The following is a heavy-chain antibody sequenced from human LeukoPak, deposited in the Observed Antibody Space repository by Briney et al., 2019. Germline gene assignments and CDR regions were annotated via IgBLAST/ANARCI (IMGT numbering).Heavy chain of an antibody. D-gene: IGHD3-22*01. CDR3: ARVGIGLDSSGSLYYFDY. CDR1: GYTFTGYY. CDR2: INPNSSGT. V-gene: IGHV1-2*02. J-gene: IGHJ4*02. Sequence: GASVKVSCKASGYTFTGYYMHWVRQAPGQGLEWMGWINPNSSGTNYAQKFQGRVTMTRDTSISTAYMELSRLRSDDTAVYYCARVGIGLDSSGSLYYFDYWGQGTLVTVSS.